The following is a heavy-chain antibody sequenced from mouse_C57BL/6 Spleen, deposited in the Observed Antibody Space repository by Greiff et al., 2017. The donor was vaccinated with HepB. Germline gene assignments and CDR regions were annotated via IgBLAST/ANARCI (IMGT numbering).Heavy chain of an antibody. CDR1: GYTFTSYW. CDR3: ARPRGSSSAWFAY. Sequence: QVQLQQSGTELVKPGASVKLSCKASGYTFTSYWMHWVKQRPGQGLEWIGNINPSNGGTNYNEKFKSKATLTVDKSSSTAYMQLSSLTSEDSAVYYCARPRGSSSAWFAYWGQGTLVTVSA. V-gene: IGHV1-53*01. J-gene: IGHJ3*01. CDR2: INPSNGGT. D-gene: IGHD1-1*01.